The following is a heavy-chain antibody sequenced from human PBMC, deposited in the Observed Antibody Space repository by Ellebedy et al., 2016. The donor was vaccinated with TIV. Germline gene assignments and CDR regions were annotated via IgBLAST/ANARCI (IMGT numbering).Heavy chain of an antibody. Sequence: GGSLRLSXAASGFTFNKYTMHWVRQAPGKGLQWVAGISNDGNSESYAVSVKGRFTISRDNSNNTLHLQMNSLRPEDTAMYYCARDSGDTTTWWDNWFDLWGQGTLVTVS. CDR1: GFTFNKYT. V-gene: IGHV3-30-3*01. D-gene: IGHD2-8*02. CDR2: ISNDGNSE. J-gene: IGHJ5*02. CDR3: ARDSGDTTTWWDNWFDL.